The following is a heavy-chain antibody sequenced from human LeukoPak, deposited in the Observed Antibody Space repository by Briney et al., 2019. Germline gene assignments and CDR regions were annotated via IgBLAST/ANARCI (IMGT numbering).Heavy chain of an antibody. CDR1: GGSFSTYY. CDR3: AKRLLWFGSDSSGYSDY. D-gene: IGHD3-10*01. Sequence: SETLSLTCTVSGGSFSTYYWSWIRQPAGKGLEWIGRIYTTGSTNYNPSLKNRVTMSVDTSRSRFSLQLTSVTAADTAVYYCAKRLLWFGSDSSGYSDYWGQGTLVNVSS. V-gene: IGHV4-4*07. CDR2: IYTTGST. J-gene: IGHJ4*02.